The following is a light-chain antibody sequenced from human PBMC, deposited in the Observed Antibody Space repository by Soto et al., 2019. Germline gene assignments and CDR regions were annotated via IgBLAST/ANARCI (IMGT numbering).Light chain of an antibody. V-gene: IGKV3-20*01. CDR3: QQYGSSPRT. J-gene: IGKJ1*01. CDR1: QTVSSSY. CDR2: GAS. Sequence: EIVMTQSPDTLSVSPGERATLSCRASQTVSSSYLAWYQQKPGQAPRLLIYGASNRATGIPDRFGGSGSGADFTLTISRLEPEDFAVYYCQQYGSSPRTFGQRTKADIK.